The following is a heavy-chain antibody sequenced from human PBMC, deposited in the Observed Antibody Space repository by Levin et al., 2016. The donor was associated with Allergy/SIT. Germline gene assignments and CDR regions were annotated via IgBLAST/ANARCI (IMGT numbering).Heavy chain of an antibody. J-gene: IGHJ3*02. Sequence: VRQMPGKGLEWMGIIYPGDSDTRYSPSFQGQVTISADKSISTAYLQWSSLKASDTAMYYCARHVGQWLLDDAFDIWGQGTMVTVSS. CDR3: ARHVGQWLLDDAFDI. CDR2: IYPGDSDT. V-gene: IGHV5-51*01. D-gene: IGHD6-19*01.